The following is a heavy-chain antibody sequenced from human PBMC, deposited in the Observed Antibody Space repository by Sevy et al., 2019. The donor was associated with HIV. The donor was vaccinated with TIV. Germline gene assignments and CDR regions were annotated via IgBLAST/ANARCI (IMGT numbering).Heavy chain of an antibody. CDR3: AREPGYSSSSDFYYYGMDV. D-gene: IGHD6-6*01. CDR2: ISGSGSTI. CDR1: GFTFRTHS. Sequence: GGSLRLSCVASGFTFRTHSMNWVRQAPGKGLEWISFISGSGSTISYADSVKGRFTVTRDNAHNSLSLQMNSLRDEDTAVYYCAREPGYSSSSDFYYYGMDVWGQGTTVTVSS. J-gene: IGHJ6*02. V-gene: IGHV3-48*02.